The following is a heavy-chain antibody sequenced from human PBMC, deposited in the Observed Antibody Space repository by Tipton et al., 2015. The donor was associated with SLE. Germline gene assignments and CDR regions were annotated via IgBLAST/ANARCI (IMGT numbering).Heavy chain of an antibody. CDR3: ARDPKENAFDI. V-gene: IGHV4-59*01. CDR1: GGSISSYY. CDR2: IYYSGST. Sequence: LRLSCTVSGGSISSYYWSWIRQPPGKGLEWIGYIYYSGSTNYNPSLKSRVTISVDTSKNQFSLKLSSVTAADTAVYYCARDPKENAFDIWGQGTMVTVSS. J-gene: IGHJ3*02.